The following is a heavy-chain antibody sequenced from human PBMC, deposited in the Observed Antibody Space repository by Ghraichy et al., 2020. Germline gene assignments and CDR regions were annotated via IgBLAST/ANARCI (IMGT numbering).Heavy chain of an antibody. V-gene: IGHV3-23*01. CDR3: AKSFGYIAVAGIVDY. CDR2: ISGSGGST. J-gene: IGHJ4*02. D-gene: IGHD6-19*01. CDR1: GFTFSSYA. Sequence: GESLNISCAASGFTFSSYAMSWVRQAPGKGLEWVSAISGSGGSTYYADSVKGRFTISRDNSKNTLYLQMNSLRAEDTAVYYCAKSFGYIAVAGIVDYWGQGTLVTVSS.